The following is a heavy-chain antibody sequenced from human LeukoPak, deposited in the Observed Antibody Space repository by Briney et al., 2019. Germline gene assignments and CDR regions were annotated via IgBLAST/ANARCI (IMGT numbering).Heavy chain of an antibody. V-gene: IGHV4-4*07. Sequence: PSETLSLTCTVSGGSISSYYWSWIRQPAGKGLEWIGRIYTSGSTNYNPSLKSRVTMSVDTPKNQFSLKPSSVTAADTAVYYCARDVGAQGYCSGGSCYFDYWGQGTLVTVSS. D-gene: IGHD2-15*01. CDR1: GGSISSYY. CDR2: IYTSGST. CDR3: ARDVGAQGYCSGGSCYFDY. J-gene: IGHJ4*02.